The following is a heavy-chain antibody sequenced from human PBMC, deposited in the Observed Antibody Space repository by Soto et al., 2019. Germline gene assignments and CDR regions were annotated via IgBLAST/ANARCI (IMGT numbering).Heavy chain of an antibody. D-gene: IGHD1-1*01. CDR1: GFTFSSSG. V-gene: IGHV1-58*02. Sequence: QIQLVQFGPEVKKPGIPVKVSCKASGFTFSSSGIHWVRQARGQRLEWIGWIVVGSGNTNYAQKFQERVTITRDVSTNTAYMELTSLRSEDTAVYYCAAVLAPTDPYNWFEPWGQGTLVTVSS. CDR2: IVVGSGNT. J-gene: IGHJ5*02. CDR3: AAVLAPTDPYNWFEP.